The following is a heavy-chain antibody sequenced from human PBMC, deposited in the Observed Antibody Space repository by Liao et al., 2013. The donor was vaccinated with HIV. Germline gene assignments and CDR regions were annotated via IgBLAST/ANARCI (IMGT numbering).Heavy chain of an antibody. CDR2: IYTSGST. CDR3: ARGKYYYDSSGYIRAEYFQH. Sequence: QVQLQESGPGLVKPSQTLSLTCTVSGGSISSGSYYWSWIRQPAGKGLEWIGRIYTSGSTNYNPSLKSRVTISVDTSKNQFSLKLSSVTAADTAVYYCARGKYYYDSSGYIRAEYFQHWGQGTLVTVSS. V-gene: IGHV4-61*02. D-gene: IGHD3-22*01. CDR1: GGSISSGSYY. J-gene: IGHJ1*01.